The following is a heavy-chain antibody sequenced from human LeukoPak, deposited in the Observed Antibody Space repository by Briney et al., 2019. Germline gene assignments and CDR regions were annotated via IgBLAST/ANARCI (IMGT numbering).Heavy chain of an antibody. J-gene: IGHJ4*02. Sequence: SETLSLTCTVSGYSISSGYYWGWIRQPPGKGLEWIGRIYTSGTTNYNPTLKSRVTMSVDTSKNQFSLKVRSVTAADTAVYYCARVSSSGWEPDYWGQGTLVTVSS. CDR2: IYTSGTT. CDR1: GYSISSGYY. D-gene: IGHD6-19*01. V-gene: IGHV4-38-2*02. CDR3: ARVSSSGWEPDY.